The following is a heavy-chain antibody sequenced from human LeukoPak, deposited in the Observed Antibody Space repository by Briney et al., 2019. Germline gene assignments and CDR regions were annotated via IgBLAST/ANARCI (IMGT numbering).Heavy chain of an antibody. CDR2: LSHSGST. CDR3: ARVRSGYCSSTSCAYFDY. Sequence: SETLSLTCTVSGYSISSGYYWGWIRQPPGKGLEWIGSLSHSGSTSYNPSLKSRVTISVDTAKNQFSLKLSSVTAADTAVYYCARVRSGYCSSTSCAYFDYWGQGTLVTVSS. D-gene: IGHD2-2*01. V-gene: IGHV4-38-2*02. J-gene: IGHJ4*02. CDR1: GYSISSGYY.